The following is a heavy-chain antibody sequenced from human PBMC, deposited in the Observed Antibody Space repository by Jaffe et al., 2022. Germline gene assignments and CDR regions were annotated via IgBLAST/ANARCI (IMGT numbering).Heavy chain of an antibody. V-gene: IGHV3-49*03. J-gene: IGHJ4*02. CDR2: IRSKAYGGTT. CDR3: TRVRGKGITIFGVVSTFDY. CDR1: GFTFGDYA. Sequence: EVQLVESGGGLVQPGRSLRLSCTASGFTFGDYAMSWFRQAPGKGLEWVGFIRSKAYGGTTEYAASVKGRFTISRDDSKSIAYLQMNSLKTEDTAVYYCTRVRGKGITIFGVVSTFDYWGQGTLVTVSS. D-gene: IGHD3-3*01.